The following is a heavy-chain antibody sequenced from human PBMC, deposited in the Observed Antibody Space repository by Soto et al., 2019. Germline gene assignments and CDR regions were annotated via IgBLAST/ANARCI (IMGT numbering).Heavy chain of an antibody. Sequence: APVKASCKASGGTFSSYTISWVLQAPGQGLEWMGGIIPIFGTANYAQKFQGRVTITADESTSTAYMELSSLRAEDTALYYCAKAGKRGIMTAGTSSFAPWAHYGMDVWGQGTTVTVSS. D-gene: IGHD4-4*01. CDR2: IIPIFGTA. J-gene: IGHJ6*02. V-gene: IGHV1-69*13. CDR1: GGTFSSYT. CDR3: AKAGKRGIMTAGTSSFAPWAHYGMDV.